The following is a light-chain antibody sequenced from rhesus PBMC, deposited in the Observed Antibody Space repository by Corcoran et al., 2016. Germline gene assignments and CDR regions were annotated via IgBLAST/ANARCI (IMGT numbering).Light chain of an antibody. Sequence: DIQMTQSPSSLSASVGDRVTITCRASENVNNYLNWYQQKPGKAPKLLFYKASTLQSGVPSSFSGNGSGTVYTFTISSLQPEDVATYYCQHGYGTPFTFGPGTKLDIK. CDR2: KAS. CDR1: ENVNNY. CDR3: QHGYGTPFT. V-gene: IGKV1-74*01. J-gene: IGKJ3*01.